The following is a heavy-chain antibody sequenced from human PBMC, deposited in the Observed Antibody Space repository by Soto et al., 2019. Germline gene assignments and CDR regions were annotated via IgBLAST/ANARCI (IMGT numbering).Heavy chain of an antibody. D-gene: IGHD6-13*01. Sequence: PSETLSLTCTVSGGSISSYYWCWIRQPPGKGLEWIGSIYYSGSTNYNPSLKSRVTISVDTSKNQFSLKLSSVTAADTAVYYCERQQLVYHWFDPWGQGTLVTSPQ. J-gene: IGHJ5*02. V-gene: IGHV4-59*08. CDR2: IYYSGST. CDR1: GGSISSYY. CDR3: ERQQLVYHWFDP.